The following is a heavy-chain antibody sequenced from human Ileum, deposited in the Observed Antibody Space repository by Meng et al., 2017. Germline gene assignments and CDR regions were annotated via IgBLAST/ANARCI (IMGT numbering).Heavy chain of an antibody. Sequence: GGSLRLSCAASGFTFNNYAMHWVRQAPGKGLEWVSAISDSGGYTPYADSVRGQFTISRDNSKNTLYLQMNSLRAEDTAVYYCATAVPNGKRFESWGQGTLVTVSS. J-gene: IGHJ4*02. D-gene: IGHD2-8*01. CDR1: GFTFNNYA. CDR3: ATAVPNGKRFES. CDR2: ISDSGGYT. V-gene: IGHV3-23*01.